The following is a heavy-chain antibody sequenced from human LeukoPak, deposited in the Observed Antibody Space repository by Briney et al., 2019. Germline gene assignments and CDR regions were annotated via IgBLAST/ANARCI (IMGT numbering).Heavy chain of an antibody. CDR2: IYPGDSDT. J-gene: IGHJ6*02. CDR1: GCRFTSYW. V-gene: IGHV5-51*01. Sequence: GGSLQISCKGAGCRFTSYWIGWVRRMPGKGLEWMGIIYPGDSDTRYSPSFQGQVTISADKSISTAYLQWSSLKASDTAMYYCARPGEDIVATNPRKGTSYGMDVWGQGTTVTVSS. D-gene: IGHD5-12*01. CDR3: ARPGEDIVATNPRKGTSYGMDV.